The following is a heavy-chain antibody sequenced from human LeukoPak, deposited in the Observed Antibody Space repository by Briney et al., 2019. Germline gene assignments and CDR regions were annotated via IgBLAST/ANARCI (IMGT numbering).Heavy chain of an antibody. J-gene: IGHJ4*02. D-gene: IGHD2-8*01. CDR2: IRNRADSYTT. V-gene: IGHV3-72*01. CDR3: ARVSGYCSNGVCYSPFDS. CDR1: GFTFSDHY. Sequence: PGGSLRLSCAASGFTFSDHYMDWVRQAPGKGLEWVGRIRNRADSYTTEYAASVKGRFTISRDDSKNSLFLQMNGLKTEDTAVYYCARVSGYCSNGVCYSPFDSWGQGTLVTVSS.